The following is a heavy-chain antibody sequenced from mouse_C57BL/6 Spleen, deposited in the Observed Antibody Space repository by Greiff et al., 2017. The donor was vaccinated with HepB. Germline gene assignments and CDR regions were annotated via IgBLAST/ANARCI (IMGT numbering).Heavy chain of an antibody. V-gene: IGHV1-76*01. J-gene: IGHJ3*01. D-gene: IGHD1-2*01. CDR1: GYTFTDYY. Sequence: LVESGAELVRPGASVKLSCKASGYTFTDYYINWVKQRPGQGLEWIARIYPGSGNTYYNEKFKGKATLTAEKSSSTAYMQLSSLTSEDSAVYFCARDYGHGFAYWGQGTLVTVSA. CDR3: ARDYGHGFAY. CDR2: IYPGSGNT.